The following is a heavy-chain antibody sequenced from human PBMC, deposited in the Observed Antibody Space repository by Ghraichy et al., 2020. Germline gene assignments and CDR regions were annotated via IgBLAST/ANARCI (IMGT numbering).Heavy chain of an antibody. D-gene: IGHD3-3*01. Sequence: SETLSLTCAVYGGSFSGYYWSWIRQPPGKGLEWIGEINHSGSTNYNPSLKSRVTISVDTSKNQFSLKLSSVTAADTAVYYCARVAHYYDFWSGYPYYFDYWGQGTLVTVSS. CDR1: GGSFSGYY. V-gene: IGHV4-34*01. J-gene: IGHJ4*02. CDR3: ARVAHYYDFWSGYPYYFDY. CDR2: INHSGST.